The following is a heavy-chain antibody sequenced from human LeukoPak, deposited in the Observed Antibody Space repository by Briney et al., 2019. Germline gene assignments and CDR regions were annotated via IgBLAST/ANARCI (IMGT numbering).Heavy chain of an antibody. J-gene: IGHJ4*02. CDR2: IYDSGST. D-gene: IGHD3-22*01. CDR1: GGSISSGDYY. CDR3: ARYSYYYDSSGYYNAFDY. Sequence: SETLSLTCTVSGGSISSGDYYWSWIRQPPGKGLEWIGYIYDSGSTYYNPSLKSRVTISVDTSKNQFSLKLSSVTAADTAVYYCARYSYYYDSSGYYNAFDYWGQGTLVTVSS. V-gene: IGHV4-30-4*01.